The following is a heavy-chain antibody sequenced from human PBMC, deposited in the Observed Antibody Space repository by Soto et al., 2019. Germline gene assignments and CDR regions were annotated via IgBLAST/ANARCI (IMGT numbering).Heavy chain of an antibody. J-gene: IGHJ4*02. CDR3: ARLFRDAWFWEYYDY. D-gene: IGHD3-10*01. V-gene: IGHV5-51*01. CDR1: GYDFSTHW. CDR2: IYPSDSDT. Sequence: GESLKISCKASGYDFSTHWIGWVRHMPGKGLQWMAIIYPSDSDTKYSPSFQGHVTISVDKSISTAYLQWSGLQASDSAKYYCARLFRDAWFWEYYDYWGPVTLVTVSS.